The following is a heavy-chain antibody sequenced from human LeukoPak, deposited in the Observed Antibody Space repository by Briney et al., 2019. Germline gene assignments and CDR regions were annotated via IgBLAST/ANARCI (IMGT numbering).Heavy chain of an antibody. J-gene: IGHJ6*02. V-gene: IGHV4-61*02. CDR3: ASIQSYYFGLDV. CDR2: INTSGST. CDR1: GGSISSGSYY. Sequence: SQTLSLTCTVSGGSISSGSYYWRWIRQPAGKGLERIGRINTSGSTNYNPSLKSRVTISVDTSENQFSLKLSSVTAADTAVYYCASIQSYYFGLDVWGQGTTVTVSS. D-gene: IGHD4-11*01.